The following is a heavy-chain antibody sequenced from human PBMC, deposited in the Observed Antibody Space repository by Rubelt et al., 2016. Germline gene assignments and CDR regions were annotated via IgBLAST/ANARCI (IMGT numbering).Heavy chain of an antibody. CDR3: ASYRRFGRFDP. J-gene: IGHJ5*02. CDR1: GGSIGSSSYH. CDR2: VYYSGGT. D-gene: IGHD3-16*01. V-gene: IGHV4-39*01. Sequence: QLQLQESGPGLVKPSETLSLTCTVSGGSIGSSSYHWGWIRQPPGTGLEWIGNVYYSGGTYYNPSLKSRVTISVDTSKNNCSRKRGSVTAADTAGEYCASYRRFGRFDPWGQGTLVTVSS.